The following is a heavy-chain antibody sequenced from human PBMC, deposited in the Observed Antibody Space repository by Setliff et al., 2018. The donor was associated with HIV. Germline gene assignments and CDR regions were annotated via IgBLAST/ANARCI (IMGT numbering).Heavy chain of an antibody. CDR2: IYWDDDK. Sequence: GSGPTLVNPTQTLTLTCTFSGFSLSTSGVGVGWIRQPPGKALAWLALIYWDDDKRYSPSLKSRLTITKDTSKNQVVLTMTNMDPVDTATYYCAHRKRYCSSTSCYAWFDPWGQGTLVTVSS. CDR3: AHRKRYCSSTSCYAWFDP. V-gene: IGHV2-5*02. D-gene: IGHD2-2*01. J-gene: IGHJ5*02. CDR1: GFSLSTSGVG.